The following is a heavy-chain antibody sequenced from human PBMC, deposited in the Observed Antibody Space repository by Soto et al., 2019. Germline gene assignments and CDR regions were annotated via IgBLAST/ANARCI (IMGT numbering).Heavy chain of an antibody. CDR2: NGNT. J-gene: IGHJ4*02. CDR1: GYTFSSYA. Sequence: QVQLVQSGAEVKKPGASVKVSCKASGYTFSSYAISWVRQAPGQGLEWMAWNGNTNYAQKFQGRFTMTRNPSASTAYMELRSLRSEDTAVYYCARRANNLSSCYYNEDWGQGTLVTVSS. D-gene: IGHD1-26*01. V-gene: IGHV1-18*04. CDR3: ARRANNLSSCYYNED.